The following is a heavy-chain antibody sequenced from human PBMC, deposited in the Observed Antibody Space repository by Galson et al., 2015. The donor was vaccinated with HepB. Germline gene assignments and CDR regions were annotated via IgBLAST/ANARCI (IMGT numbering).Heavy chain of an antibody. CDR1: GFTFGDYA. CDR2: IRSKAYGGTT. D-gene: IGHD4-17*01. Sequence: SLRLSCAASGFTFGDYAMSWFRQAPGKGLEWVGFIRSKAYGGTTEYAASVKGRFTISRDDSKSIAYLQMNSLKTEDTAVYYCTPLDRVTTHTAPFDYWGQGTLVTVSS. V-gene: IGHV3-49*03. J-gene: IGHJ4*02. CDR3: TPLDRVTTHTAPFDY.